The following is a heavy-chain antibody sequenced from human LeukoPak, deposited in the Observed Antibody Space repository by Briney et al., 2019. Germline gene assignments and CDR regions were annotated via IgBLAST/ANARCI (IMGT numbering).Heavy chain of an antibody. V-gene: IGHV4-4*02. D-gene: IGHD6-19*01. CDR3: ARTSDWYGAFHI. CDR2: FYHSEST. J-gene: IGHJ3*02. Sequence: SETLSLTCAVSGGSISSCNWWSWVRQPLGKGLEWIGEFYHSESTTYNPSLKSRVTISMDKSNNQFSLTLSSVTAADTAMYYCARTSDWYGAFHIWGQGTMVTVSS. CDR1: GGSISSCNW.